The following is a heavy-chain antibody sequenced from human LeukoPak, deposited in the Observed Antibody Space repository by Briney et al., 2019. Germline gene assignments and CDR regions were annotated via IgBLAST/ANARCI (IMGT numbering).Heavy chain of an antibody. V-gene: IGHV4-34*01. J-gene: IGHJ4*02. CDR3: ARGQWDRFVVVPAAKGARLDY. CDR1: GGSFSGYY. D-gene: IGHD2-2*01. CDR2: INHSGST. Sequence: SETLSLTCAVYGGSFSGYYWSWISQPPGKGLEWIGEINHSGSTNYNPSLKSRVTISVDTSKNQFSLKLSSVTAADTAVYYCARGQWDRFVVVPAAKGARLDYWGQGTLVTVSS.